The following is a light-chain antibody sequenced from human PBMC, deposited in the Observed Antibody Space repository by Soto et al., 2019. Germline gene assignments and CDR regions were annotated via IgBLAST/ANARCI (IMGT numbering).Light chain of an antibody. CDR2: DTS. V-gene: IGKV3-15*01. CDR3: QQYGSSPVT. CDR1: QGIGST. Sequence: EIVMTQSPATLSVSPGEGATLSCRASQGIGSTLAWYQQKPGQTPRLLIYDTSIRATGVPARFRGSASGTEFTLTITSLQSEDFAVYYCQQYGSSPVTFGQGTKLEIK. J-gene: IGKJ2*01.